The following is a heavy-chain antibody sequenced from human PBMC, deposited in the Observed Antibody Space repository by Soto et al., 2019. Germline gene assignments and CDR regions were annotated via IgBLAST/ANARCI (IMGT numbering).Heavy chain of an antibody. V-gene: IGHV1-18*01. D-gene: IGHD5-18*01. J-gene: IGHJ4*02. CDR1: GYTFTSYG. Sequence: QVQLVQSGAEVKKPGASVKVSCKASGYTFTSYGISWVRQAPGQGLEWMGWISAYNGNTNYAQKHQGRVTMTTDTSTSTAYMELRSLRSDDTAVYYCARALPLYSYGYFWPLVYWGQGTLVTVSS. CDR3: ARALPLYSYGYFWPLVY. CDR2: ISAYNGNT.